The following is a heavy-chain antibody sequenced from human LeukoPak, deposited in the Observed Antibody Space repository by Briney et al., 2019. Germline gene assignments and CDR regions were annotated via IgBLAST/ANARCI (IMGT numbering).Heavy chain of an antibody. CDR2: ISSSGTTI. V-gene: IGHV3-11*01. CDR1: GFTFSDYY. D-gene: IGHD3-9*01. Sequence: PGGSLRLSCAASGFTFSDYYMSWIRQAPGKGLEWVSYISSSGTTIYYADSVKGRFTISRDNAKNSLYLQMNSLRAADTAIYYCAKGGRAWLVRCFDYWGQGTLVTVSS. J-gene: IGHJ4*02. CDR3: AKGGRAWLVRCFDY.